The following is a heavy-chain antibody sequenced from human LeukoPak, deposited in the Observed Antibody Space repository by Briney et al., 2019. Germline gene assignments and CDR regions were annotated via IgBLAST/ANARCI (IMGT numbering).Heavy chain of an antibody. CDR1: GGSFSGYY. Sequence: SETLSLTCAVYGGSFSGYYWSWIRQPPGKGLEWIGEINHSGSTNYNPSLKSRVTISVDTSKNQFSLKLSSVTAEDTAVYYCARGENYYDSSFAFDIWGQGTMVTVSS. J-gene: IGHJ3*02. V-gene: IGHV4-34*01. CDR3: ARGENYYDSSFAFDI. CDR2: INHSGST. D-gene: IGHD3-22*01.